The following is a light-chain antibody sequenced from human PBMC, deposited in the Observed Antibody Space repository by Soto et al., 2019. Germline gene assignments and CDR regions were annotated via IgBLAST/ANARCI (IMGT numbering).Light chain of an antibody. CDR3: QQYGTSRLT. J-gene: IGKJ4*01. Sequence: ESVLTQSPGTLSLSPGERATLSCRASQTVSSSYLAWYQQKPGQAPRLLIYGASNRATGIPDRFSGSGSGTDFTLTISRLEAEDFAVYYCQQYGTSRLTFGGGTKVEIK. CDR2: GAS. V-gene: IGKV3-20*01. CDR1: QTVSSSY.